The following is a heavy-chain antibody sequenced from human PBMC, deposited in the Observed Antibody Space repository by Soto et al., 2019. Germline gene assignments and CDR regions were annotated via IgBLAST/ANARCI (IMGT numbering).Heavy chain of an antibody. Sequence: EVQLVESGGGLVQPGRSLRLSCAASGFTFDDYAMHWVRQAPGKGLEWVSGISWNSGSIGYADSVKGRFTISRDNAKNSLYLQMNSLRAEDTALYYCAKATAARVSVAPRGGNWFDPWGQGTLVTVSS. CDR1: GFTFDDYA. D-gene: IGHD6-6*01. CDR2: ISWNSGSI. V-gene: IGHV3-9*01. CDR3: AKATAARVSVAPRGGNWFDP. J-gene: IGHJ5*02.